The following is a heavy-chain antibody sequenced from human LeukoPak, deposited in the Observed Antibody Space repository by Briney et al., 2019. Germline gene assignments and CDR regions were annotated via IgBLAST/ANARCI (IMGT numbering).Heavy chain of an antibody. CDR1: GGSISSGGYY. J-gene: IGHJ4*02. Sequence: SETLSLTRTVSGGSISSGGYYWSWIRQHPGKGLEWIGYIYYSGSTYYNPSLKSRVTISVDTSKNQFSLKLSSVTAADTAVYYCARGRVEWPKAAYFDYWGQGTLVTVSS. V-gene: IGHV4-31*03. D-gene: IGHD3-3*01. CDR2: IYYSGST. CDR3: ARGRVEWPKAAYFDY.